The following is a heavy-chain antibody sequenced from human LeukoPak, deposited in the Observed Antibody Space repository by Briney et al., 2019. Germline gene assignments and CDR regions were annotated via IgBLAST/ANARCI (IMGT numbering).Heavy chain of an antibody. Sequence: PGGSLRLSCAASGFTVSSNYMSWIRQAPGKGLEWVSIIYSGGSTYYADSVKGRFTISRDNSKTTLYLQMNRLRAEDTAVYYCARVSRPVLAFDIWGQGTMVTVSS. CDR1: GFTVSSNY. D-gene: IGHD3-3*02. CDR3: ARVSRPVLAFDI. J-gene: IGHJ3*02. V-gene: IGHV3-53*05. CDR2: IYSGGST.